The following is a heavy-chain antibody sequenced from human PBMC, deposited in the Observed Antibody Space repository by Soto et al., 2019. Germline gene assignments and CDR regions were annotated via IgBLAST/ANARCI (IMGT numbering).Heavy chain of an antibody. CDR1: GFIFRSYG. D-gene: IGHD3-10*01. CDR3: ATDVRGGQPPDVGLDV. V-gene: IGHV3-33*01. Sequence: PGGSLRLSCAASGFIFRSYGVHWVRQAPGKGLEWVAVIWYDGSNKFYGDAVRGRITVSRDNSKNTVSLQLNSLTVEDTGTYYCATDVRGGQPPDVGLDVWGQGTTVTVSS. CDR2: IWYDGSNK. J-gene: IGHJ6*02.